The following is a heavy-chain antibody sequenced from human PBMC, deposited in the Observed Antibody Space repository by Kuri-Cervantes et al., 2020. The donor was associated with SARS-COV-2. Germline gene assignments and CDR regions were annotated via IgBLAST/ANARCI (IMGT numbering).Heavy chain of an antibody. D-gene: IGHD5-18*01. Sequence: GESLKISCAASGFTFSNAWMSWVRQAPGKGLEWVAVISYDGSNKYYADSVKGRFTISRDNSKNTLYLQMNSLRAEDTAVYYCAKGGYSYGYAGHFDYWGQGTLVTVSS. CDR3: AKGGYSYGYAGHFDY. CDR1: GFTFSNAW. CDR2: ISYDGSNK. J-gene: IGHJ4*02. V-gene: IGHV3-30*18.